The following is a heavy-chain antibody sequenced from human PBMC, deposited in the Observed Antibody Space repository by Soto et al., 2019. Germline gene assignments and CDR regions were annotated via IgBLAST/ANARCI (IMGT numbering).Heavy chain of an antibody. CDR1: GFTVSSYG. CDR2: IWYDGTNK. J-gene: IGHJ6*03. D-gene: IGHD4-4*01. CDR3: ARDGAHLTYSNYPGYYYYYMHV. Sequence: GGSLRLSCAASGFTVSSYGLHWVRQAPGKGLEWVAVIWYDGTNKYYADSVRGRFTISRDNSENTLFRQMNSLRAEDTAVYYCARDGAHLTYSNYPGYYYYYMHVWGKGTTVTVSS. V-gene: IGHV3-33*01.